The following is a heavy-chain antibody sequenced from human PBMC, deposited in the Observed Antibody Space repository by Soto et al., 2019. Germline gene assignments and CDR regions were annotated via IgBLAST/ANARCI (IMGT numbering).Heavy chain of an antibody. D-gene: IGHD3-22*01. CDR2: IRSKAYGGTT. V-gene: IGHV3-49*04. CDR1: GLTFGDYA. Sequence: PVGSLRFSCTASGLTFGDYAMSWVRQAPGKGLEWVGFIRSKAYGGTTEYAASVKGRFTISRDDSKSIAYLQMNSLKTEDTAVYYCTRDQAQAYYYDSSGYDAFDIWGQGTMVTVS. CDR3: TRDQAQAYYYDSSGYDAFDI. J-gene: IGHJ3*02.